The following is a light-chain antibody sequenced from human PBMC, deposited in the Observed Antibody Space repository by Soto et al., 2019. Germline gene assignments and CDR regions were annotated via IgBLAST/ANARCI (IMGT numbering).Light chain of an antibody. CDR3: QQYYNWPRT. V-gene: IGKV3-20*01. CDR1: QSVSSSY. CDR2: GAS. Sequence: EIVLTQSPCTLSLSPGERATLSCRASQSVSSSYLAWYQQKPGQAPRLLIYGASSRATGIPDRFSGSGSGTDFTLTISRLEPEDVAVYCCQQYYNWPRTFGQGTKVDIK. J-gene: IGKJ1*01.